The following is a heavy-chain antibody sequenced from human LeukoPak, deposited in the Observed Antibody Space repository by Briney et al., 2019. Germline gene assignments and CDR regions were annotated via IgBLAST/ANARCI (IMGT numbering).Heavy chain of an antibody. CDR3: ARVVDGYSGYDPIGY. CDR2: IYTSGGT. CDR1: AGSLSNYY. D-gene: IGHD5-12*01. J-gene: IGHJ4*02. V-gene: IGHV4-4*07. Sequence: SETLSLTCSVSAGSLSNYYWTWIRQPAGKGLECIGRIYTSGGTTYNPSLKSRVTMSIDTSKNQFSLRLSSVTAADTAVYYCARVVDGYSGYDPIGYWGQGTLVTVSS.